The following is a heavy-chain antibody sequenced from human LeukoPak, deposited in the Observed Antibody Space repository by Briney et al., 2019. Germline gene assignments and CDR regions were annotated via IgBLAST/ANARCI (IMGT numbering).Heavy chain of an antibody. CDR3: AKRGYCSSTSCYQPSALDY. CDR2: ISGSGGST. D-gene: IGHD2-2*01. Sequence: GGSLRLSCAASGFTFSSYAMSWVRQAPGKGLEWVSAISGSGGSTYYADSVKGRFTISRDNSKNTLYLQMNSLRAEDTAVYYCAKRGYCSSTSCYQPSALDYWGQGILVTVSS. J-gene: IGHJ4*02. CDR1: GFTFSSYA. V-gene: IGHV3-23*01.